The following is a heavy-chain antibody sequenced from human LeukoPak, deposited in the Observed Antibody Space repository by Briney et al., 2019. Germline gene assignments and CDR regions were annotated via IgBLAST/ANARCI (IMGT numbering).Heavy chain of an antibody. D-gene: IGHD3-10*01. V-gene: IGHV3-30*04. Sequence: GRSLRLSCAASGFTFSSYAMHWVRQAPGKGLEWVAVISYDGSNKYYADSVKGRFTISRDNSKNTLYLQMNSLRAEDTAVYYCARDSRVSYFDYWGQGTLVTVSS. CDR3: ARDSRVSYFDY. J-gene: IGHJ4*02. CDR2: ISYDGSNK. CDR1: GFTFSSYA.